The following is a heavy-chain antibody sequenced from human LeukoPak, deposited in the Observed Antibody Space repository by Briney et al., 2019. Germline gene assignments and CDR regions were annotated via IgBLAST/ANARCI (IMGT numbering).Heavy chain of an antibody. D-gene: IGHD3-22*01. CDR2: IYYSATT. J-gene: IGHJ5*02. V-gene: IGHV4-39*01. Sequence: PSETLSLTCTVSGGSISSSSYYWGWIRQPPGKGLEWIGSIYYSATTYYNPSLKSRVSMSVDTSKNQFSLKLSSVSAADTAVYYCARSSGYLFDPWGQGTLVTVSS. CDR3: ARSSGYLFDP. CDR1: GGSISSSSYY.